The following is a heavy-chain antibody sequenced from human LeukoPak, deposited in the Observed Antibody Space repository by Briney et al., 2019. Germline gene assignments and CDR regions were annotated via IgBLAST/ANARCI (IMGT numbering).Heavy chain of an antibody. CDR2: INHSGSA. CDR1: GGSFSAYY. Sequence: PSETLSLTCTVYGGSFSAYYWSWIRQSPGKGLEWIGEINHSGSANYNPSLKSRVTMSVDTSKNQFSLRLTSVTAADTAVYYCARIPHHWGQGILVTVSS. D-gene: IGHD2-21*01. CDR3: ARIPHH. V-gene: IGHV4-34*01. J-gene: IGHJ5*02.